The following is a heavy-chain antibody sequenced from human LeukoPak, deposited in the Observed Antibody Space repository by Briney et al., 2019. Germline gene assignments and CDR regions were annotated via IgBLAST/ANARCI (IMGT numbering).Heavy chain of an antibody. CDR3: ARYGSGSTWFDP. CDR1: GGSISSDNYQ. D-gene: IGHD3-10*01. V-gene: IGHV4-30-4*01. Sequence: SETLSLTCTVSGGSISSDNYQWSWSRQPPGKGLEWIGYINYSGSTYYSPSLKSRVTISVDTSKNQFFLKLSSVTAADTAVYYCARYGSGSTWFDPWGQGTLVTVSS. J-gene: IGHJ5*02. CDR2: INYSGST.